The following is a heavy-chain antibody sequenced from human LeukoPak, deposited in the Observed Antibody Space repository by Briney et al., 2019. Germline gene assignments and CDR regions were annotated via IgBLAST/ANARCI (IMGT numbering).Heavy chain of an antibody. CDR1: GFTLSSCA. V-gene: IGHV3-23*01. D-gene: IGHD3-10*01. CDR2: IIDSGNSI. Sequence: GGSLRLSCAASGFTLSSCAMSWVRQAPGKGLEWVSTIIDSGNSIYYADSAEGRFTISRDNSKNTLYLQMNSLRVEDTAVYYCAKDMYYYGSGSYPYFDYWGQGTLVTVSS. CDR3: AKDMYYYGSGSYPYFDY. J-gene: IGHJ4*02.